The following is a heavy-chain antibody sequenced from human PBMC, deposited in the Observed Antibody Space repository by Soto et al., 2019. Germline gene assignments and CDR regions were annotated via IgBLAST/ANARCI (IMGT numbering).Heavy chain of an antibody. V-gene: IGHV1-69*06. CDR1: GGTFSSYA. Sequence: ASVKVSCKASGGTFSSYAISWVRQAPGQGLEWMGGVIPIFGTANYAKKFQGRVTITAHKSTSTGYMELSSLRSEDTAVYYCASGGSVVTPKVYYYYGMDVWGQGTTVPVSS. CDR2: VIPIFGTA. J-gene: IGHJ6*02. CDR3: ASGGSVVTPKVYYYYGMDV. D-gene: IGHD2-21*02.